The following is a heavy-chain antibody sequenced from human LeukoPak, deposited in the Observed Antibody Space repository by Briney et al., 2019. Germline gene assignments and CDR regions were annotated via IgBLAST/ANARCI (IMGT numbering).Heavy chain of an antibody. CDR1: GLSFTNTY. Sequence: GGSLRLSCAASGLSFTNTYMSWVRQAPGKGLEWVSLIDSADNTFYTDSVRGRFTISRDNSRNTLYLQMNSLRAEDTAVYYCAKEYVTAGNSDVKVRDWGQGTLVTVSS. D-gene: IGHD5-18*01. J-gene: IGHJ4*02. CDR3: AKEYVTAGNSDVKVRD. CDR2: IDSADNT. V-gene: IGHV3-66*01.